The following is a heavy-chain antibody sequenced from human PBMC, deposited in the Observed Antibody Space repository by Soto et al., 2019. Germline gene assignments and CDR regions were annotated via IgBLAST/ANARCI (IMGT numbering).Heavy chain of an antibody. D-gene: IGHD5-12*01. Sequence: SGPTLVNPTQTLTLTCNFSGFSLSTKVVGVGWIRQPPGKALEWLGIIYWDDDKRYRPSLNNRLTITKDTSKNQVVLTMTNVDTVDTGTYFCAHLYAESGYDWRYDPWGQGTRVTVPQ. J-gene: IGHJ5*02. V-gene: IGHV2-5*02. CDR3: AHLYAESGYDWRYDP. CDR2: IYWDDDK. CDR1: GFSLSTKVVG.